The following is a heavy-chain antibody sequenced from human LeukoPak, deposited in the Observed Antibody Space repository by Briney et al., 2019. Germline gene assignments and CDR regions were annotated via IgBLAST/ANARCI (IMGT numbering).Heavy chain of an antibody. V-gene: IGHV3-30*02. D-gene: IGHD3-22*01. CDR3: AKFTTYYYDSSGPI. Sequence: PGGSLRLSCAASGFTFSSYGMHWVRQAPGKGLEWVAFIRYDGSNKYYADSVKGRFTISRDNSKNTLYLQMNSLRAEDTAVYYCAKFTTYYYDSSGPIWAQGTLVTVSS. CDR2: IRYDGSNK. CDR1: GFTFSSYG. J-gene: IGHJ4*02.